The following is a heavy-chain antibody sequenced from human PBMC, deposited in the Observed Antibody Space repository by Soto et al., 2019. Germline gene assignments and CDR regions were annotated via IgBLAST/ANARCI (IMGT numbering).Heavy chain of an antibody. CDR1: GFTFTSYA. J-gene: IGHJ4*02. CDR3: AKHDFWTLYNTGLDS. Sequence: EVQLLESGGGLVQPGGSLRLSCSASGFTFTSYAMSWVRQAPGKGLQWVSGISGSGGVTKSADSVKGRFTISRDNFKNILYLQMNSLRAEDTAVYYCAKHDFWTLYNTGLDSWGQGTLVTVSS. CDR2: ISGSGGVT. D-gene: IGHD3-3*01. V-gene: IGHV3-23*01.